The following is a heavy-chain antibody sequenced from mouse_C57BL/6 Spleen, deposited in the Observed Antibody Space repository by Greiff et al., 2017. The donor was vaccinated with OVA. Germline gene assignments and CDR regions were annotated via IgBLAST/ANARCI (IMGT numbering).Heavy chain of an antibody. J-gene: IGHJ1*03. CDR1: GYTFTSYW. V-gene: IGHV1-69*01. CDR3: ARSGLTGWYFDV. Sequence: QVQLQQPGAELVMPGASVKLSCKASGYTFTSYWMHWVKQRPGQGLEWIGEIDPSDSYTNYNQKFKGKSTLTVDKSSSTAYMQLSSLTSEDSAVDYCARSGLTGWYFDVWGTGTTVTVSS. CDR2: IDPSDSYT. D-gene: IGHD4-1*01.